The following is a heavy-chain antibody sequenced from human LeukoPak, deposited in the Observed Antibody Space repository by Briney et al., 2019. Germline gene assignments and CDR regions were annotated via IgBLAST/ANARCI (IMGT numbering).Heavy chain of an antibody. D-gene: IGHD3-3*01. V-gene: IGHV4-34*01. Sequence: SETLSLTCAIHGGSFSSYYWSWIRQPPGKGLECNGQINHGESTSDNPSLKSRVTISGDTSKNLFSLKLNSVTAAVTAVYYCAREIPYDFWSGYYNNHFDYWGQGTLVTAS. CDR1: GGSFSSYY. CDR2: INHGEST. CDR3: AREIPYDFWSGYYNNHFDY. J-gene: IGHJ4*02.